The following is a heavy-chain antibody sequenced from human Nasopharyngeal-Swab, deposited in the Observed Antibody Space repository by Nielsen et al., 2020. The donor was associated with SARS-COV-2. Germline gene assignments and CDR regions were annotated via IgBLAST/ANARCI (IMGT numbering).Heavy chain of an antibody. CDR3: ARDSGQELVAYYFGMDV. Sequence: GESLKIPCAVSRFTFTRRTFAMDWVRQTPDKGLEWVSTISYDGSNKYYGDSVKGRFTISRDSSRNTLYLQMNNLRPEDTAIYYCARDSGQELVAYYFGMDVWGQGTTVIVSS. CDR1: RFTFTRRTFA. V-gene: IGHV3-30*04. D-gene: IGHD6-13*01. J-gene: IGHJ6*02. CDR2: ISYDGSNK.